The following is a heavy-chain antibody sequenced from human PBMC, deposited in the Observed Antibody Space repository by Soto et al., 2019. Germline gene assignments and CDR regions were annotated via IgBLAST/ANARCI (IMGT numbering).Heavy chain of an antibody. CDR2: MAPNSGNT. CDR1: GYPFTSYD. J-gene: IGHJ4*02. CDR3: APELHADCGGDCYSPDFS. V-gene: IGHV1-8*01. D-gene: IGHD2-21*02. Sequence: ASVEVSAKASGYPFTSYDINWVRHAPRQGLEWMGWMAPNSGNTGYAQKFQGRVTMTRNTSISTAYMALSSLRSEDTAVYYCAPELHADCGGDCYSPDFSWRQGSLVTVSS.